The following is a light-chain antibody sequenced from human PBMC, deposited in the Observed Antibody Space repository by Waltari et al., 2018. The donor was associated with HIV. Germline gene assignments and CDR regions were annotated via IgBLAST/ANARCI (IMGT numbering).Light chain of an antibody. Sequence: QSALTQPASVSGSPGQSITISCTGTSSDIGYYDYVSWFQQHPGKAPKLIIYESTYRPSGVSDRFSGARSGNTASLTISGLQPEDEGHYHCASYTGANTRLFGGGTLVTVL. CDR3: ASYTGANTRL. CDR1: SSDIGYYDY. J-gene: IGLJ2*01. CDR2: EST. V-gene: IGLV2-14*03.